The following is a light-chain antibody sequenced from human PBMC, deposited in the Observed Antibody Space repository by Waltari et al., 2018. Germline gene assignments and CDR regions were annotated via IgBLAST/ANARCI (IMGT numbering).Light chain of an antibody. J-gene: IGLJ3*02. Sequence: QSALTQPPSVSGSPGMPITISCNAPRRDVGRYHLVPWYQQHPGKAPQLIIFEATKRPSGVSDRFSGSKSDNTASLTISGLQAEDEADYFCCSYAGTSTMVFGGGTKLTVL. V-gene: IGLV2-23*01. CDR3: CSYAGTSTMV. CDR2: EAT. CDR1: RRDVGRYHL.